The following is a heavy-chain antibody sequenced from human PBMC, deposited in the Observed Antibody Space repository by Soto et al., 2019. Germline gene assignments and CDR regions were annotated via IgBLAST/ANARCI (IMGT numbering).Heavy chain of an antibody. CDR1: GGSISGYY. CDR2: IYTTGST. Sequence: QVQLQESGPGLVKPSETLSLTCSVSGGSISGYYWSWIRQSAGKGLEWIGRIYTTGSTMYNPSLRSRVTMSIETSKNQFSLRLTSVTAADTAVYYCAKDPLEGGWAARPGSWFDPWGQGTLVTVSS. V-gene: IGHV4-4*07. CDR3: AKDPLEGGWAARPGSWFDP. J-gene: IGHJ5*02. D-gene: IGHD6-6*01.